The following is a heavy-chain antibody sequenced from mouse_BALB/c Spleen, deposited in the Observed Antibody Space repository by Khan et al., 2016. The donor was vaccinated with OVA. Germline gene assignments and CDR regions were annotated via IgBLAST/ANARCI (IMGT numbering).Heavy chain of an antibody. J-gene: IGHJ2*01. CDR2: INPHIGET. CDR1: GYSFTGYF. Sequence: EVELVESGPELVRPGASVKISCTASGYSFTGYFMNWVMQSHGKSLEWIGRINPHIGETFYNQRFKDKATLTVDDSSSTAHMELRSLASEDSAVYYCTRIYRSDFDYWGQGTTLTVSP. D-gene: IGHD1-1*01. CDR3: TRIYRSDFDY. V-gene: IGHV1-20*02.